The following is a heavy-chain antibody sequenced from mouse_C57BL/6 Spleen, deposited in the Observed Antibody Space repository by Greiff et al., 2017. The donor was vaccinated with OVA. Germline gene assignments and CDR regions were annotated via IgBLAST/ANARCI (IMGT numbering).Heavy chain of an antibody. CDR3: AIGIYYDYDATAAGFAY. J-gene: IGHJ3*01. Sequence: QVQLKESGAELARPGASVKLSCKASGYTFTSYGISWVKQRTGQGLEWIGEIYPRSGNTYYNEKFKGKATLTADKSSSTAYMELRSLTSEDSAVYFCAIGIYYDYDATAAGFAYWGQGTLVTVSA. CDR1: GYTFTSYG. D-gene: IGHD2-4*01. CDR2: IYPRSGNT. V-gene: IGHV1-81*01.